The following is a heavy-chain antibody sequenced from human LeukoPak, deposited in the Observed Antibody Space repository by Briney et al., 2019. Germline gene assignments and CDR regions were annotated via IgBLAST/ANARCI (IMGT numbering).Heavy chain of an antibody. CDR3: ARGLATRRYTLVWTIQIWFDP. D-gene: IGHD3/OR15-3a*01. V-gene: IGHV1-8*01. Sequence: ASVKVSCKASGYTFTSYDINWVRQATGQGLEWMGWMNPNSGNTGYAQKFQGRVTMTRNISISTAYMELSSLRSEDTAVYYCARGLATRRYTLVWTIQIWFDPWGQGTLVTVSS. CDR1: GYTFTSYD. CDR2: MNPNSGNT. J-gene: IGHJ5*02.